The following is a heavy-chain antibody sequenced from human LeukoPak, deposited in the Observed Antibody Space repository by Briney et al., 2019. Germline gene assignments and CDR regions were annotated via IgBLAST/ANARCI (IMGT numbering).Heavy chain of an antibody. Sequence: PGGSLRLSCATSGFTFSNHAMHWVRQASGKGLEWVSAIGTAGDTFYPGSVKGRFTISRENAKNSLSLQMNSLRAEDTAVYYCVRQQTPHGNFDYWGQGTLVIVSS. CDR1: GFTFSNHA. CDR2: IGTAGDT. CDR3: VRQQTPHGNFDY. V-gene: IGHV3-13*01. D-gene: IGHD1-26*01. J-gene: IGHJ4*02.